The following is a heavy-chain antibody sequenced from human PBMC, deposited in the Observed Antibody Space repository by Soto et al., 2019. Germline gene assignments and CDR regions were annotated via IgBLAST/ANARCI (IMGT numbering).Heavy chain of an antibody. CDR1: GFTFGDYG. CDR3: TRIPPNGYCSSSSCSAFDI. CDR2: ITSKRYGGTT. Sequence: EVQLVESGGGLVQPGRSLRLSCSASGFTFGDYGLSWFRQAPGQGLEWVGFITSKRYGGTTESAASVKGRFSISRDDSKSIAYLQMNSLKTEDTAVYYCTRIPPNGYCSSSSCSAFDIWGQGTMVTVSS. J-gene: IGHJ3*02. V-gene: IGHV3-49*03. D-gene: IGHD2-2*01.